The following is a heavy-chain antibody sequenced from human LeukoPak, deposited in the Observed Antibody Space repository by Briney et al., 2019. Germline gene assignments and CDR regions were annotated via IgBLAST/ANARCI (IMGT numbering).Heavy chain of an antibody. CDR2: LSYDGTIE. CDR3: ARFLGYCSSTSCYEGDNWFDP. Sequence: QPGGSLRLSCAASGFNFNLYAMHWVRQAPGRGLEWVAVLSYDGTIENYADSVKGRFTISRDKFQNTLYLQMDSLRAEDTAVYYCARFLGYCSSTSCYEGDNWFDPWGQGTLVTVSS. CDR1: GFNFNLYA. J-gene: IGHJ5*02. D-gene: IGHD2-2*01. V-gene: IGHV3-30-3*01.